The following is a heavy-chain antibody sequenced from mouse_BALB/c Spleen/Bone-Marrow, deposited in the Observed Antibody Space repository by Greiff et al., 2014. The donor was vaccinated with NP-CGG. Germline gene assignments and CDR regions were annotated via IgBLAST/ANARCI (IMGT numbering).Heavy chain of an antibody. V-gene: IGHV1-69*02. D-gene: IGHD1-1*01. CDR3: ARDSITTVVATDY. CDR1: GYTFTSYW. CDR2: IDPSDSYT. J-gene: IGHJ2*01. Sequence: VQLQQSGAELVKPGASVKMSCKASGYTFTSYWMHWVKQRPGQGLEWIGEIDPSDSYTNYNQKFKGKATLTVDKSSSTAYMQLSSLTSEDSAVYYCARDSITTVVATDYWGQGTTHTVSS.